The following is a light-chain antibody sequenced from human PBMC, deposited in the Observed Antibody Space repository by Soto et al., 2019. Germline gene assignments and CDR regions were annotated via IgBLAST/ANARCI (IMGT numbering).Light chain of an antibody. CDR1: QGISNH. V-gene: IGKV1-39*01. CDR2: AAS. Sequence: DIQMTRSAASLAAREGDSVSLTCRASQGISNHLNWYQQKPGKAPNPLIYAASSLQSGVPSRFSGSGSGTDFTPTISSLQPEDFATYYCQQSYTSPPLTFGGGTKVDIK. CDR3: QQSYTSPPLT. J-gene: IGKJ4*01.